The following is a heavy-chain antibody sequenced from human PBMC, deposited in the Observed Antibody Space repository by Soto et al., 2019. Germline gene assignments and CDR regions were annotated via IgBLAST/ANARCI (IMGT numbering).Heavy chain of an antibody. J-gene: IGHJ4*02. CDR1: GFTFSSYG. V-gene: IGHV3-30*03. CDR3: IRGPYYGSGTLDY. CDR2: ISYDGINK. D-gene: IGHD3-10*01. Sequence: GGSLRLSCAASGFTFSSYGMHWVRQAPGKGLEWLAVISYDGINKYYADSVEGRFTISRDNSKNTLYLQMNSLRDEDTAVYYCIRGPYYGSGTLDYWGQGTLVTVSS.